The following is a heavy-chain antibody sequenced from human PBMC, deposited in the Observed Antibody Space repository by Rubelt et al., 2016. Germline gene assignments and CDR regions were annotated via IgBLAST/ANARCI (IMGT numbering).Heavy chain of an antibody. CDR2: INAGNGNT. CDR1: GYSFTTYS. Sequence: QVQLVQSGAEVKKPGASVKVSCKAAGYSFTTYSIHWVRQAPGQRLEWMGWINAGNGNTKYSQKFRGRVTITRDTSSSTAYMELSSLRSEDTAIYYCATGYSSGWYVAYWGQGTLVTVSS. D-gene: IGHD6-19*01. V-gene: IGHV1-3*01. CDR3: ATGYSSGWYVAY. J-gene: IGHJ4*02.